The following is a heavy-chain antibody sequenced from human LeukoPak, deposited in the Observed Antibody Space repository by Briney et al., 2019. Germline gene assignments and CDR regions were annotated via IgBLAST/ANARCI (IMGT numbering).Heavy chain of an antibody. CDR2: ITGSGGNT. Sequence: GGSLRLSCAASGFTFSSHAMHWVRQAPGKGLEWVSAITGSGGNTYYADSVKGRFTISRDNSKNTVFLQMNSLRAEDTAVYYCAKWGDYDVLTGYYVSDYWGQGTLVTVSS. D-gene: IGHD3-9*01. V-gene: IGHV3-23*01. CDR3: AKWGDYDVLTGYYVSDY. CDR1: GFTFSSHA. J-gene: IGHJ4*02.